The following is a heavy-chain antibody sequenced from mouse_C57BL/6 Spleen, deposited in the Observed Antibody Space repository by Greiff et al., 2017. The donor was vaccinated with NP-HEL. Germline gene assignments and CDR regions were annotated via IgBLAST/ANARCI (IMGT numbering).Heavy chain of an antibody. CDR1: GYTFTSYW. CDR3: ARAVFITTVGATDY. J-gene: IGHJ2*01. CDR2: IYPGSGST. D-gene: IGHD1-1*01. V-gene: IGHV1-55*01. Sequence: QVQLQQPGAELVKPGASVKMSCKASGYTFTSYWITWVKQRPGQGLEWIGDIYPGSGSTNYNEKFKSKATLTVDTSSSTAYMQLSSLTSEDSAVYYCARAVFITTVGATDYWGQGTTLTVSS.